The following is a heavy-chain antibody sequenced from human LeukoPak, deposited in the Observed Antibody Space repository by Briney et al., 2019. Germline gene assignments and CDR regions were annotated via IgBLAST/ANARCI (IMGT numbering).Heavy chain of an antibody. CDR1: GYSISSGYY. D-gene: IGHD3-16*02. V-gene: IGHV4-38-2*01. CDR2: IYHSGST. CDR3: AGYDYVWGSYRS. Sequence: SETLSLTCAVSGYSISSGYYWGWIRQPPGKGLEWIGSIYHSGSTYYNPSLKSRVTISVDTSKNQFSLKLSSVTAADTAVYYCAGYDYVWGSYRSWGQGTLVTVSS. J-gene: IGHJ5*02.